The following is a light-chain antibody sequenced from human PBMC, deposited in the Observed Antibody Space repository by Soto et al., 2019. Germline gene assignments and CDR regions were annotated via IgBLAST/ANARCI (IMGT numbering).Light chain of an antibody. CDR3: QQYGSSLWT. J-gene: IGKJ1*01. CDR1: QYISSK. Sequence: EIVMTQSPATLSMSPGERATLSCRASQYISSKVAWYQQKPGQAPRLLIYGASSRATGIPDRFSGSGSGTDFTLTISRLEPEDFAVYYCQQYGSSLWTFGQGTKVEIK. V-gene: IGKV3-20*01. CDR2: GAS.